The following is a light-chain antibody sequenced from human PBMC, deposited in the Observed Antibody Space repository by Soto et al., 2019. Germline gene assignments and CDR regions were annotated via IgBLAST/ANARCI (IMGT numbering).Light chain of an antibody. CDR2: GAS. Sequence: EIVLTQSPGTLSLSPGERATLSCRASQSMSSNLAWYEQKPGQAPRILIYGASSRETGILDRFSGSGAGTESTRTISRLEPEDFDVDYCQQYGSSTLTFGGGTKVDIK. CDR1: QSMSSN. V-gene: IGKV3-20*01. CDR3: QQYGSSTLT. J-gene: IGKJ4*01.